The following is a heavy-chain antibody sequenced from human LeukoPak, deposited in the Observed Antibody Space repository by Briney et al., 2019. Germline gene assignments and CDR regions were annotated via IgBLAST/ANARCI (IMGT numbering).Heavy chain of an antibody. V-gene: IGHV4-34*01. CDR2: INHSGST. Sequence: SETLSLTCAVYGGSFSGYYWSWIRQPPGKGLEWIGEINHSGSTNYNPPLKSRVTISIDMSKNQFSLKLSSVTAADTAVYFCAREYSTSSTAFDLWGQGTMVTVSS. CDR3: AREYSTSSTAFDL. CDR1: GGSFSGYY. D-gene: IGHD6-6*01. J-gene: IGHJ3*01.